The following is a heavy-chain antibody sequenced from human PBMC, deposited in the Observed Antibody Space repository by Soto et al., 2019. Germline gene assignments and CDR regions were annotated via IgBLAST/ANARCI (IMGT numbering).Heavy chain of an antibody. D-gene: IGHD3-16*02. J-gene: IGHJ6*02. V-gene: IGHV1-8*01. Sequence: QVQLVQSGAEVKKPGASVKVSCKASGYTFTSYDINWVRQATGQGLEWMGWMNPNSGNTGYAQKFQGRVTMTRNTSISTAYMELSSLRSEDTAVYYCARGGGGLRLGELSPSGLSYGMDVWGQGTTVTVSS. CDR1: GYTFTSYD. CDR3: ARGGGGLRLGELSPSGLSYGMDV. CDR2: MNPNSGNT.